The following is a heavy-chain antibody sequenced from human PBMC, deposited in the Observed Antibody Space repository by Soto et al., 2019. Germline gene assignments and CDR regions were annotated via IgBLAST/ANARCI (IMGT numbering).Heavy chain of an antibody. V-gene: IGHV3-48*01. CDR2: ISSSSSTI. CDR3: ARIGRLRWGDY. J-gene: IGHJ4*02. D-gene: IGHD4-17*01. CDR1: GFTFSSYS. Sequence: PGGSLRLSCAASGFTFSSYSMNWVRQAPGKGLEWVSYISSSSSTIYYADSVKGRFTISRDNAKNSLYLQMNSLRAEDTSVYYCARIGRLRWGDYWGQGTLVIVSS.